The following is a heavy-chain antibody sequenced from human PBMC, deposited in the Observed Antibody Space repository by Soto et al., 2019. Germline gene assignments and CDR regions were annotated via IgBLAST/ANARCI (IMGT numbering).Heavy chain of an antibody. V-gene: IGHV4-30-2*01. D-gene: IGHD3-22*01. CDR1: GGSISGGGYS. CDR3: ARGSGYYYYGMDV. J-gene: IGHJ6*02. CDR2: IYHSGST. Sequence: SETLSLTCAVSGGSISGGGYSWSWIRQPPGKGLEWIGYIYHSGSTYYNPSLKSRVTISVDRSKNQFSLKLSSVTAADTAVYYCARGSGYYYYGMDVWGQGTTVSVS.